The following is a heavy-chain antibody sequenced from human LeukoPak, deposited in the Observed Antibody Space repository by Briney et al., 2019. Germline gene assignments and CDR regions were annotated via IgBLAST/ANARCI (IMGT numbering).Heavy chain of an antibody. J-gene: IGHJ4*02. V-gene: IGHV3-21*01. D-gene: IGHD6-6*01. CDR3: ARDWYRSIAIDY. Sequence: GGSLRLSCAASGFTFSSYSMNWVRQAPGKGLEWVSSISSSSSYIYYADSVKGRFTISRDNAKNSLYLQMNSLRAEDTAVYYCARDWYRSIAIDYWGQGTLVTVSS. CDR2: ISSSSSYI. CDR1: GFTFSSYS.